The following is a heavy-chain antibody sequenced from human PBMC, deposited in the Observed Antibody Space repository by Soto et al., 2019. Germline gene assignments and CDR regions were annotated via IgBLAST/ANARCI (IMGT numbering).Heavy chain of an antibody. J-gene: IGHJ4*02. V-gene: IGHV1-8*01. CDR2: MNPNSGNT. D-gene: IGHD3-22*01. Sequence: ASLKVSCKASGYTFRDYDINWVRQASGQGLEWMGWMNPNSGNTAYAQKFQGRVTMTGDTTTNTAYMELTSLTSADTAVYYCTRRARIGKQLWLPFDSWAQGTLVTVSS. CDR3: TRRARIGKQLWLPFDS. CDR1: GYTFRDYD.